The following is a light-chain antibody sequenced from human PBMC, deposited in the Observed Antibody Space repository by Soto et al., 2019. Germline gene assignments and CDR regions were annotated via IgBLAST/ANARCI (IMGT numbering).Light chain of an antibody. J-gene: IGKJ1*01. Sequence: DIQMTQSPSSLSASVGDRVTITCRASQFINKYLSWYQQKPGKVPKPLINAASTLQSGVPSRFNGSRSGTDFSLAISSLQPEDFATYYCQQNYNPPWTFGQGTKVDIK. CDR2: AAS. CDR1: QFINKY. CDR3: QQNYNPPWT. V-gene: IGKV1-39*01.